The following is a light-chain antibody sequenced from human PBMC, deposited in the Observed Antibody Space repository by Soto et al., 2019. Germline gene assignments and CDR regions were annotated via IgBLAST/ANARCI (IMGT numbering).Light chain of an antibody. CDR3: SSYTSSSTPL. Sequence: QSVLPQPASVSGSPGQSITISCTGTSSDVGGYNYVSWYQQHPGKAPKLMIYDVSNRPSGVSNRFSGSKSGNTASLTISGLQAEDEADYYCSSYTSSSTPLFGGGTQLTVL. CDR1: SSDVGGYNY. J-gene: IGLJ2*01. CDR2: DVS. V-gene: IGLV2-14*01.